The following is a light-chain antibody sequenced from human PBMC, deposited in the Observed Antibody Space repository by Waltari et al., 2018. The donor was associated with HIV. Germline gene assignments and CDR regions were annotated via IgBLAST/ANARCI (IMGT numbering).Light chain of an antibody. CDR1: SSNIGKNF. CDR2: DNN. V-gene: IGLV1-51*01. CDR3: GTWDSSLSGVV. J-gene: IGLJ2*01. Sequence: QSVLTQPPSVSAAPGQKVTISCSGSSSNIGKNFVSWFKQLPGTAPKLRIYDNNKRPSVIPDPFSGSKSGTSATLCITGLQTGDEADYYCGTWDSSLSGVVFGGGTKLTVL.